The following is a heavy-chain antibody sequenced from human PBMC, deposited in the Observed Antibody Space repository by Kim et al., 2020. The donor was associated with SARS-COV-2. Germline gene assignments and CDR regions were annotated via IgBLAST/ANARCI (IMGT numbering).Heavy chain of an antibody. Sequence: GGSLRLSCAASGFTFGTYAMSWVRQAPGKGLELVSGISGSGGSTYYADSVKGRFTISRDSSKNTLYLQMNSLTADDTALYYCARTRSCSSSSCYVDYWGRGTLVTVSS. D-gene: IGHD2-2*01. V-gene: IGHV3-23*01. CDR2: ISGSGGST. CDR3: ARTRSCSSSSCYVDY. CDR1: GFTFGTYA. J-gene: IGHJ4*02.